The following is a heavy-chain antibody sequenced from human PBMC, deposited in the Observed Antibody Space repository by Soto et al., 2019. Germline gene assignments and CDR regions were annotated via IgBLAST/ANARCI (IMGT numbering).Heavy chain of an antibody. CDR1: GFTFGDYA. CDR3: TRLMKSSQDAFGI. J-gene: IGHJ3*02. CDR2: VRSKAYGGTT. Sequence: PVGSLRLSCTASGFTFGDYAMSWVRQAPGKGLEWLSFVRSKAYGGTTENAASVKGRFTISRDDSKSIAYLQMNSLKIEDTAVYYCTRLMKSSQDAFGIWGQGTMVTVSS. V-gene: IGHV3-49*04. D-gene: IGHD6-13*01.